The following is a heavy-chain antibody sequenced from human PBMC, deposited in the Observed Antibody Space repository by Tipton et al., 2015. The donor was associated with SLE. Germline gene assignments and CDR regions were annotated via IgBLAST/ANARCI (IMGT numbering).Heavy chain of an antibody. D-gene: IGHD3-9*01. J-gene: IGHJ3*02. CDR3: ARGLYYDILTGSSAFDI. CDR1: GGSISSGEHY. CDR2: IFYSGST. Sequence: GLVKPSGTLSLTCTVSGGSISSGEHYWSWIRQPPGKGLEWIGYIFYSGSTNYNPSLKSRVTISLDTSTNQFSLKLSSVTAADTAVYYCARGLYYDILTGSSAFDIWGQGTMVTVSS. V-gene: IGHV4-61*08.